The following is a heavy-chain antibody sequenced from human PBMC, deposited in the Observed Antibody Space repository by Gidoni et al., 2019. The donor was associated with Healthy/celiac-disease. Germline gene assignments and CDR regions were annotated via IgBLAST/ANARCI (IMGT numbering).Heavy chain of an antibody. CDR2: INHSGST. CDR3: ARGLRYYSNHPSGMDV. CDR1: GGSFSGYY. Sequence: QVQLQQWGAGLLKPSETLSLTCAVYGGSFSGYYWSWIRQPPGKGLEWIGEINHSGSTNYNPSLKSRVTISVDTSKNQFSLKLSSVTAADTAVYYCARGLRYYSNHPSGMDVWGQGTTVTVSS. J-gene: IGHJ6*02. D-gene: IGHD4-4*01. V-gene: IGHV4-34*01.